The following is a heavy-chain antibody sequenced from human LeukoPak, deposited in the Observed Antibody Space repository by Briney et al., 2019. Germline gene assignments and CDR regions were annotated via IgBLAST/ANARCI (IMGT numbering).Heavy chain of an antibody. V-gene: IGHV4-61*01. CDR3: ARDVSSWYGHYYYGMDV. D-gene: IGHD6-13*01. CDR1: GGSVSSGSYY. Sequence: SETLSLTCTVSGGSVSSGSYYWSWIWQPPGKGLEWIGYIYYSGSTNYNPSLKSRVTISVDTSKNQFSLKLSSVTAADTAVYYCARDVSSWYGHYYYGMDVWGQGTTVTVSS. J-gene: IGHJ6*02. CDR2: IYYSGST.